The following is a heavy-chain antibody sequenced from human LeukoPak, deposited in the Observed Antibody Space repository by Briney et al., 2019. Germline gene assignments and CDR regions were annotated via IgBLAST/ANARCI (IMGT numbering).Heavy chain of an antibody. CDR2: INPNSGGT. V-gene: IGHV1-2*02. CDR1: GYTFTGYY. D-gene: IGHD3-10*01. CDR3: ARDLRYYGSGSYPMVDY. J-gene: IGHJ4*02. Sequence: GASVKVSCKASGYTFTGYYMHWVRQAPGQGLEWMGWINPNSGGTNYAQKFQGRVTMTRDTSISTAYMELSRLRSDDTAVYYCARDLRYYGSGSYPMVDYWGQGTLVTVSS.